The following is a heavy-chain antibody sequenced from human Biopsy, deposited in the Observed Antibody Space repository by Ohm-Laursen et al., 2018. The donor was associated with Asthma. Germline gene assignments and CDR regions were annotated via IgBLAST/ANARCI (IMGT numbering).Heavy chain of an antibody. CDR3: ARVFESSEWGPFYHFGLDV. CDR2: ISSSGSTT. D-gene: IGHD6-25*01. CDR1: GFSFSDYY. V-gene: IGHV3-11*01. J-gene: IGHJ6*02. Sequence: SLRLSCAAPGFSFSDYYMAWMRQAPGKGLEWVSSISSSGSTTYPAESVKCRSTISRDNAQKSLFLQMGSLRAEDTAIYYCARVFESSEWGPFYHFGLDVWGQGTTVAVSS.